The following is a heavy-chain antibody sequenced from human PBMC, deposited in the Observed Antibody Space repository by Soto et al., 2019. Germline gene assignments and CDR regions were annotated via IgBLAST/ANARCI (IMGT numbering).Heavy chain of an antibody. Sequence: QITLKESGPTLVKPTQTLTLTCTFSGFSLTTDAVGVGWIRQPPGKALEWLALIYWDDDKRYSPGQKSRLTITKDASRNQVVLTLTNMDPAETATYYCAHVYWVAAGIRYYFDYWGQGTLVTVSS. J-gene: IGHJ4*02. V-gene: IGHV2-5*02. CDR1: GFSLTTDAVG. CDR3: AHVYWVAAGIRYYFDY. CDR2: IYWDDDK. D-gene: IGHD1-1*01.